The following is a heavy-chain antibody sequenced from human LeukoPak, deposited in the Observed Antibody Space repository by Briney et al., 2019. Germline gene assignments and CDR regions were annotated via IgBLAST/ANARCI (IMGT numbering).Heavy chain of an antibody. Sequence: SVKVSCKASGFTFTSSAMQWVRQARGQRLEWIGWIVVSSGNTNYAQKFQERVTITRDMSTSTAYMELSSLRSEDTAVYYCAAVRTGYGRTYFDYWGQGTLVTVSS. CDR1: GFTFTSSA. D-gene: IGHD5-18*01. V-gene: IGHV1-58*02. J-gene: IGHJ4*02. CDR2: IVVSSGNT. CDR3: AAVRTGYGRTYFDY.